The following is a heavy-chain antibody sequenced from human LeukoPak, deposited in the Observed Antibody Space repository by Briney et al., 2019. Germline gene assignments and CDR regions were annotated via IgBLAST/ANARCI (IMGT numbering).Heavy chain of an antibody. D-gene: IGHD3-16*02. CDR2: IYYSGGT. V-gene: IGHV4-59*01. Sequence: SETLSLTCTVSGGSISSYYWSWIRQPPGKGLEWIGYIYYSGGTNYNPSLKSRVTISVDTSKNQFSLKLSSVTAADTAVYYCARAMITFGGVIEGFDYWGQGTLVTVSS. CDR1: GGSISSYY. CDR3: ARAMITFGGVIEGFDY. J-gene: IGHJ4*02.